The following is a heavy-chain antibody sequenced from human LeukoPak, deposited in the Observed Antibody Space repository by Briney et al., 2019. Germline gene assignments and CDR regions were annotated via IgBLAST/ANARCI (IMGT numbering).Heavy chain of an antibody. CDR2: INYSGIT. J-gene: IGHJ4*02. V-gene: IGHV4-34*01. CDR3: ARGQFYYDSSGYSY. Sequence: PSETLSLTCVVYGGSFSNYYWSWIRQPPGKGLEWIGEINYSGITNYNPSLKSRVTISVDTSKNQFSLKLSSVTAADTAVYYCARGQFYYDSSGYSYWGQGTPVTVSS. CDR1: GGSFSNYY. D-gene: IGHD3-22*01.